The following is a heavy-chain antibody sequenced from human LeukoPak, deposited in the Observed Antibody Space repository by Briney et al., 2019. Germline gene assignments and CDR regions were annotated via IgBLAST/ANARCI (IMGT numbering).Heavy chain of an antibody. CDR2: INPSDSDT. D-gene: IGHD2-15*01. CDR3: AKGYNRVDY. CDR1: GYFFTIYW. V-gene: IGHV5-51*01. J-gene: IGHJ4*02. Sequence: GESLKISCQASGYFFTIYWIGWVRQMPGKGLEWMGIINPSDSDTRYIPSFQGQVTISADKSISAVYLQGSSLKASDTSKYYCAKGYNRVDYWGQGTLVTVSS.